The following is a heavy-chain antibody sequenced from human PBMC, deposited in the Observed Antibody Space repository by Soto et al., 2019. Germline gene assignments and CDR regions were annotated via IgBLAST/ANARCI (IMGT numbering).Heavy chain of an antibody. J-gene: IGHJ4*02. CDR3: ARIPRYSFPTSDDLDS. CDR1: GGTFYTYT. V-gene: IGHV1-69*13. D-gene: IGHD5-18*01. Sequence: SVKVSCKASGGTFYTYTFSWVRQAPGQGLEWMGSITPIYPTTNYAEKFQGRLTVTADGSTNTAYMELNSLTSEDTAVYYCARIPRYSFPTSDDLDSWGEGTLGPVSP. CDR2: ITPIYPTT.